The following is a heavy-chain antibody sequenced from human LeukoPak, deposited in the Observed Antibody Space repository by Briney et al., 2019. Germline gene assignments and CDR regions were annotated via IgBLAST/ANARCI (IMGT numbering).Heavy chain of an antibody. J-gene: IGHJ4*02. CDR2: IYYSGST. CDR3: ARARGYSLISFDY. Sequence: SETLSLTCTVSGGSISSYYWSWIRQPPGKGLEWIGYIYYSGSTNYNPSLKSRVTISVDTFKNQFSLKLSSVTAADTAVYYCARARGYSLISFDYWGQGTLVTVSS. D-gene: IGHD5-18*01. V-gene: IGHV4-59*01. CDR1: GGSISSYY.